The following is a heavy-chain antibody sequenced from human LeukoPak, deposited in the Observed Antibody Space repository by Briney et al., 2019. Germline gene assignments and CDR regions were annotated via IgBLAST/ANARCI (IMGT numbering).Heavy chain of an antibody. CDR1: GFTFSSYA. J-gene: IGHJ2*01. CDR3: ARDRRPWYFDL. Sequence: GGSLRLSCAASGFTFSSYAMSWVRQAPGKGLEWVSTITGGGDITKYADSVKGRFTISRDDPKNTLYLQINSLRADDTAVYYCARDRRPWYFDLWGRGTLVTVSS. D-gene: IGHD6-6*01. V-gene: IGHV3-23*01. CDR2: ITGGGDIT.